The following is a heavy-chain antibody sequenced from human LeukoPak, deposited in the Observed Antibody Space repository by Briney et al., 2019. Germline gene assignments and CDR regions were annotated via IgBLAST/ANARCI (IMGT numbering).Heavy chain of an antibody. CDR1: GGSFSGYY. CDR3: ARWIGDYGGKGSSYYYYYYMDV. CDR2: INHSGST. D-gene: IGHD4-23*01. Sequence: SETLSLTCAVYGGSFSGYYWSWIRQPPGKGLEWIGEINHSGSTNYNPSLKSRVTISVDTSKNQFSLKLSSVTAADTAVYYCARWIGDYGGKGSSYYYYYYMDVWGKGTTVTVSS. J-gene: IGHJ6*03. V-gene: IGHV4-34*01.